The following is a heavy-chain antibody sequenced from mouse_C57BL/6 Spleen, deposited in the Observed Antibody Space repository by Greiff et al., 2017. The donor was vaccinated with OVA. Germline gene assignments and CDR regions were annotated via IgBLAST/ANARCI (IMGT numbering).Heavy chain of an antibody. D-gene: IGHD2-4*01. Sequence: EVQVVESGGGLVQPGGSMKLSCAASGFTFSDAWMDWVRQSPEKGLEWVAEIRNKANNHATYYAESVKGRFTISRDDSKSSVYLQMNSLRAEDTGIYYCTKVTGLRRNYFDYWGQGTTLTVSS. J-gene: IGHJ2*01. CDR2: IRNKANNHAT. CDR1: GFTFSDAW. V-gene: IGHV6-6*01. CDR3: TKVTGLRRNYFDY.